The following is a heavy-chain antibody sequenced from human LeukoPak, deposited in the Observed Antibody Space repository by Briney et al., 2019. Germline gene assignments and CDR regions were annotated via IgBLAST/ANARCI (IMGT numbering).Heavy chain of an antibody. D-gene: IGHD2-2*01. V-gene: IGHV3-30*04. CDR2: ISSDGGHK. J-gene: IGHJ4*02. Sequence: GGSLRLSCAASRFTFSNYAMHWVHQAPGKGLEWVAVISSDGGHKSYADSVKGRFSISRDSSKKTLYLQLSGLRVEDTAVYYCARDPGYCTSHSCTTYFDYWGQGTLVTVSS. CDR1: RFTFSNYA. CDR3: ARDPGYCTSHSCTTYFDY.